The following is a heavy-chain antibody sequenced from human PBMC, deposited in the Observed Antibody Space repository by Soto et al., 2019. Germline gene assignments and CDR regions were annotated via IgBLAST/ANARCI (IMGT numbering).Heavy chain of an antibody. CDR2: ISGRGDAT. CDR3: AKDPILTTPPSFDP. Sequence: EGSLRLSCAASGFSFSRYLMTWVRQTPGQGLEWVSSISGRGDATYYADSVKGRFTISRDNSKNTLFLQMNSLGADDTAVYYCAKDPILTTPPSFDPWGQGTLVTVSS. V-gene: IGHV3-23*01. D-gene: IGHD3-9*01. CDR1: GFSFSRYL. J-gene: IGHJ5*02.